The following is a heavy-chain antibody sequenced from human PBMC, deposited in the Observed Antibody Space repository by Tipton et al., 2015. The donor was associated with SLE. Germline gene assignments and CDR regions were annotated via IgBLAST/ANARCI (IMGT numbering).Heavy chain of an antibody. CDR3: ARGVPNYYDSSGYDY. V-gene: IGHV3-21*01. J-gene: IGHJ4*02. CDR2: ISGSSSYI. CDR1: GFTFSSYA. Sequence: GSLRLSCAASGFTFSSYAVSWVRQAPGKGLEWVSAISGSSSYIYYADSVKGRFTISRDNAKNSLYLQMNSLRAEDTAVYYCARGVPNYYDSSGYDYWGQGTLVTVSS. D-gene: IGHD3-22*01.